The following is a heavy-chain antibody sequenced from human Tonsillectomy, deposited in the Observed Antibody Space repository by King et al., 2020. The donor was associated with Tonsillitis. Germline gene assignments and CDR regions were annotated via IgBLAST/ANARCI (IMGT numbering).Heavy chain of an antibody. J-gene: IGHJ6*03. D-gene: IGHD2-8*01. CDR2: ISHSGST. CDR1: GDSISNTAYF. Sequence: QLQESGPGLVKPSETLSLTCTVSGDSISNTAYFWAWVRKPPGKGLEWIGSISHSGSTSYNPSLKSRVTFSVDTSKNQFSLKVRSLSVSDTAVYYCATRPRCTTGACYQWYDYYVEVWGKGATVNVSS. V-gene: IGHV4-39*01. CDR3: ATRPRCTTGACYQWYDYYVEV.